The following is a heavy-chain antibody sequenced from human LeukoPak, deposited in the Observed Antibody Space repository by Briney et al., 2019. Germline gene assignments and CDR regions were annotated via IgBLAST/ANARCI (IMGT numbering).Heavy chain of an antibody. CDR2: ISGSGGST. V-gene: IGHV3-23*01. J-gene: IGHJ4*02. D-gene: IGHD6-13*01. CDR3: AKDLLQQLAFDY. CDR1: GFTFSSYA. Sequence: GGSLRLSCAASGFTFSSYATSWVRQAPGKGLEWVSAISGSGGSTYYADSVKGRFTISRDNSKNTLYLQMNSLRAEDTAVYYCAKDLLQQLAFDYWGQGTLVTVSS.